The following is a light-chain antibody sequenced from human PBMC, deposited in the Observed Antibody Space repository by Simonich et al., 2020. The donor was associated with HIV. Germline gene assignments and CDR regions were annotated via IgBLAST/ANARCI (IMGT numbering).Light chain of an antibody. Sequence: EIVMTQSPATLSVSPGESATLSCRARQSVSSNLAWYQQKPGQAPRLLIYGASTRATGIPARFSGSGSGTEFTLTISSMQSGDFAVYYCQQYNNWPRTFGQGTKVEIK. J-gene: IGKJ1*01. CDR1: QSVSSN. CDR3: QQYNNWPRT. V-gene: IGKV3-15*01. CDR2: GAS.